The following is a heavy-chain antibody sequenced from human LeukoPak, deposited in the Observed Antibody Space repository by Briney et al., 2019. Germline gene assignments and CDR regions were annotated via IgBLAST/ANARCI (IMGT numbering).Heavy chain of an antibody. Sequence: GGSLRLSCAASGFTFSSYRMNWVRQAPGKGLEWASSISSSSSYIYYADSVKGRFTISRDNAKNSLYLQMNSLRAEDTAVYYCARDPCGWYNSIDYWGQGTLVTVSP. J-gene: IGHJ4*02. CDR2: ISSSSSYI. CDR3: ARDPCGWYNSIDY. V-gene: IGHV3-21*01. CDR1: GFTFSSYR. D-gene: IGHD6-19*01.